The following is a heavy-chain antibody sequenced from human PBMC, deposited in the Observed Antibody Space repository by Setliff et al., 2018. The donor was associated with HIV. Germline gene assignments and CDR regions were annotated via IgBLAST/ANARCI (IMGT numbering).Heavy chain of an antibody. J-gene: IGHJ5*02. CDR3: ARGRGAWFEGSWFDP. Sequence: SQTLSLTCTVSGGSTNIGSFYWSWIRQPAGKGPEWLGHVYTSGNTYYDPSLASRVAISLDRSKNQFSLKLDSVTAADTALYFCARGRGAWFEGSWFDPWGQGILVTVSS. V-gene: IGHV4-61*09. D-gene: IGHD6-19*01. CDR2: VYTSGNT. CDR1: GGSTNIGSFY.